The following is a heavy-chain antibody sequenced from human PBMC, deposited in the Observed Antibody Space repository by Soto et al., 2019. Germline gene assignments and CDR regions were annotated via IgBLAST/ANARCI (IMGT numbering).Heavy chain of an antibody. D-gene: IGHD4-17*01. J-gene: IGHJ5*02. Sequence: SETLSLTCTVSGHSVSKYYWNWIRQPAGEGLEWIGRIHSTRSTNYNPNLKSRVNMSVDTSKNQFTMKLNMTSVTAADTAVYYCARSTDYGDYANLDTWGQGTMVTVSS. V-gene: IGHV4-4*07. CDR2: IHSTRST. CDR3: ARSTDYGDYANLDT. CDR1: GHSVSKYY.